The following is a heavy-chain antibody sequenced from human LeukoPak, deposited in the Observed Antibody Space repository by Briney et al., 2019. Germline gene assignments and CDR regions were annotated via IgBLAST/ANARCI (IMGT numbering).Heavy chain of an antibody. Sequence: GGSLRLSCAASGFTFSSHWMHWVRQVPGKGLVWVSRIDSDGRSTFYADSVKGRFTISRDNAKNTLYLQMDSLRVEDTAVYFCARDPSEGSGWYDYWGQGTLVTVS. CDR1: GFTFSSHW. CDR2: IDSDGRST. J-gene: IGHJ4*02. CDR3: ARDPSEGSGWYDY. D-gene: IGHD6-19*01. V-gene: IGHV3-74*01.